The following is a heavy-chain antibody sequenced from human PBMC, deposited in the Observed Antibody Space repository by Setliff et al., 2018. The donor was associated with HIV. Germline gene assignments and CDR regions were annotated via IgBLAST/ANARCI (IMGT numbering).Heavy chain of an antibody. Sequence: ASVKVSCKASGYTFTSYGISWVRQAPGQGLEWMGWISASNGDTKYAQKVQGRVTLTTDTSSSTVYMELRSLRSDDTAVYYCARDAWVEFLEWTFYGMDVWGQGTTVTVSS. V-gene: IGHV1-18*01. CDR2: ISASNGDT. CDR1: GYTFTSYG. CDR3: ARDAWVEFLEWTFYGMDV. D-gene: IGHD3-3*02. J-gene: IGHJ6*02.